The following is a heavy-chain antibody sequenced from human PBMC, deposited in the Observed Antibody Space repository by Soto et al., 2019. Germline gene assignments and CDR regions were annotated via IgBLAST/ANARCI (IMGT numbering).Heavy chain of an antibody. CDR1: GFTFGDYF. D-gene: IGHD3-3*01. CDR2: IRSKGHGGTT. CDR3: AKENLYYDFWSGYLNYYYMDV. J-gene: IGHJ6*03. V-gene: IGHV3-49*03. Sequence: PGGSLRLSCTASGFTFGDYFMSWFRQAPGKGLEWVGFIRSKGHGGTTEFAASVKGRFTISRDDSKSTAYLQMDSLKIEDTAVYYCAKENLYYDFWSGYLNYYYMDVWGKGTTVTVSS.